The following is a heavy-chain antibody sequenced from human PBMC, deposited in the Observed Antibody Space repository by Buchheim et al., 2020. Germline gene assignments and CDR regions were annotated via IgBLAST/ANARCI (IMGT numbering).Heavy chain of an antibody. Sequence: QLQLQESGPGLVKPSETLSLTCTVSGGSISSSSYYWGWIRQPPGKGLEWIGSIYYSGSTYYNPSLKSRVTISVDTSKNQFSLKLSSVTAADTAVYYCARSGPYDSSGYYYVCYWGQGTL. CDR2: IYYSGST. CDR1: GGSISSSSYY. D-gene: IGHD3-22*01. J-gene: IGHJ4*02. V-gene: IGHV4-39*01. CDR3: ARSGPYDSSGYYYVCY.